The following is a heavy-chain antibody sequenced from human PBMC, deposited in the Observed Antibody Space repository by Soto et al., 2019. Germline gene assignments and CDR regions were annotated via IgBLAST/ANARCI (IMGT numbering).Heavy chain of an antibody. V-gene: IGHV1-8*01. CDR3: ARREGRLVTGNYYMDV. CDR1: GYTFTSYD. Sequence: QVQLVQSGAEVKKPGASVKVSCKASGYTFTSYDINWVRQATGQGLERMGWMNPNSGNTGYAQKFPGRVAMTRNTSISTAYMELSSLRSEDTAVYYCARREGRLVTGNYYMDVWGKGTTVTVAS. CDR2: MNPNSGNT. J-gene: IGHJ6*03. D-gene: IGHD2-21*02.